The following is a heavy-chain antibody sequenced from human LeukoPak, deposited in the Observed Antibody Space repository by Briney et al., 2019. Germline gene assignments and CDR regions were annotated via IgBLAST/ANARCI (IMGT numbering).Heavy chain of an antibody. J-gene: IGHJ4*02. Sequence: GGSLRLSCAASGFTFSGYYMSWIRQAPGKGLEWVSYISSLSTSIYYTDSVKGRFTISRDNAKNSLYLQMNNLRSEDTAVYYCGRDKEDWGQGTLVTVSS. CDR2: ISSLSTSI. V-gene: IGHV3-11*04. CDR1: GFTFSGYY. CDR3: GRDKED.